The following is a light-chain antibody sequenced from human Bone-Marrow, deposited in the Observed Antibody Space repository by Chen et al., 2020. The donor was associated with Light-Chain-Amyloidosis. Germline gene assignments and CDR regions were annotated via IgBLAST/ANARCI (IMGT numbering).Light chain of an antibody. CDR2: RDT. CDR1: DLPTKY. J-gene: IGLJ2*01. V-gene: IGLV3-25*03. Sequence: SYDLTQPPSVSVSPGQTARITCSGDDLPTKYAYWYQQKPGQAPVVVIHRDTERPAGISERFSGSSSGTTATLTISGVQAEDEADYHCQSADSSGTYEVIFGGGTKLTVL. CDR3: QSADSSGTYEVI.